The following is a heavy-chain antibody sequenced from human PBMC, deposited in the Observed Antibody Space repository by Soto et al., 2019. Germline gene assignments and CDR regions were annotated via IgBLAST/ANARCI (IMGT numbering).Heavy chain of an antibody. Sequence: QVQLVQSGAEVKKPGSSVKVSCKASGGTFSSYAISWVRQAPGQGLEWMGGIIPIFGTANYAQKFQGRVTLTEDESTNPAEMELSSLRSEGRALYYWAGAVTTARSPWGDSSDHWGHRTLLTVSS. D-gene: IGHD3-16*01. CDR3: AGAVTTARSPWGDSSDH. V-gene: IGHV1-69*01. CDR2: IIPIFGTA. J-gene: IGHJ5*02. CDR1: GGTFSSYA.